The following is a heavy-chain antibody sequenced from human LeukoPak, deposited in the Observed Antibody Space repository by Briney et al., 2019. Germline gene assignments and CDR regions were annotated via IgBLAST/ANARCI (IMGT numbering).Heavy chain of an antibody. CDR2: ISSSGSTI. V-gene: IGHV3-48*03. Sequence: SGGSLRLSCEAAGFTFSSYEMSWVRQAPGKGLEWVSYISSSGSTIYYADSVKGRFSISRDNAKNSLYLQMNSLRAEDTAVYYCAREYTYGHPGFDYWGQGTLVTVSS. CDR3: AREYTYGHPGFDY. D-gene: IGHD1-1*01. CDR1: GFTFSSYE. J-gene: IGHJ4*02.